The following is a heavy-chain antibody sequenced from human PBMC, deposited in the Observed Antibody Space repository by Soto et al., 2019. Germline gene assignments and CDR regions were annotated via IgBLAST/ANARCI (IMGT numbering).Heavy chain of an antibody. V-gene: IGHV3-43*01. CDR1: GFTFDDYT. CDR2: ISWDGGST. J-gene: IGHJ4*02. Sequence: GGSLRLSCAASGFTFDDYTMHWVRQAPGKGLEWVSLISWDGGSTYYADSVKGRFTISRDNSKNSLYLQMNSLRTEDTALYYCAKLAGMSSGWPPDLDYWGQGTLVTVSS. CDR3: AKLAGMSSGWPPDLDY. D-gene: IGHD6-19*01.